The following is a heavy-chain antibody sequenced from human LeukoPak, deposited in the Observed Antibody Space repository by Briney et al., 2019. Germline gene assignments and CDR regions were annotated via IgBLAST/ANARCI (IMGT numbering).Heavy chain of an antibody. CDR3: ARGLNYYPN. CDR2: IYYSGST. D-gene: IGHD3-10*01. V-gene: IGHV4-59*01. J-gene: IGHJ4*02. Sequence: SETLSLTCTVSGGSITSYYWSWIRQPPGKGLEWIGYIYYSGSTNYNPSLKSRVTISVDTSKNQFSLKLNSVTAADAAVYYCARGLNYYPNWGQGTLVTVSS. CDR1: GGSITSYY.